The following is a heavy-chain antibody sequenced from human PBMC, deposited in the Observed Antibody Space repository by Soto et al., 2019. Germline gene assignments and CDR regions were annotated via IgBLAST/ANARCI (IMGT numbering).Heavy chain of an antibody. D-gene: IGHD3-3*01. CDR2: ISYDGSNK. V-gene: IGHV3-30*18. J-gene: IGHJ4*02. Sequence: PGGSLRLSCAASGFTFSSYGMHWVRQAPGKGLEWVAVISYDGSNKYYADSVKGRFTISRDNSKNTLYLQMNSLRAEDTAVYYCAKSGVYYDFWSGYYFDYWGQGTLVTVSS. CDR1: GFTFSSYG. CDR3: AKSGVYYDFWSGYYFDY.